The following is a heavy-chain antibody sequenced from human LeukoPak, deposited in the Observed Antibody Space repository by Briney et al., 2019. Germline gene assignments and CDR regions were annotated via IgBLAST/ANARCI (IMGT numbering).Heavy chain of an antibody. D-gene: IGHD4-17*01. CDR2: ISISGGST. CDR1: GFTFSSYS. J-gene: IGHJ4*02. CDR3: AKDLRVTITVTFFFEY. V-gene: IGHV3-23*01. Sequence: PGGSLRLSCAASGFTFSSYSMNWVRQAPGKGLEWVSSISISGGSTYYADSVKGRFTIYRDNSKNTLYLQMNSLRAEDTAVYYCAKDLRVTITVTFFFEYWGQGTLVTVSS.